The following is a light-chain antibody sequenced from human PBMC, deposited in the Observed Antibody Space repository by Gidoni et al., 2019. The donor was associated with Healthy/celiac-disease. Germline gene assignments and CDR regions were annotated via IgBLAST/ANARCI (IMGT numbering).Light chain of an antibody. V-gene: IGKV1-33*01. Sequence: DIQMTQSPSSLSASVGDRVTITCQASQDISNYLNWYQQKPGTAPKLLIYDASNLETGVPSRFSGSGSGTDFTFTISSLQPEDIATYYCQQYDNLLCSFGQETKLEIK. CDR3: QQYDNLLCS. CDR1: QDISNY. J-gene: IGKJ2*04. CDR2: DAS.